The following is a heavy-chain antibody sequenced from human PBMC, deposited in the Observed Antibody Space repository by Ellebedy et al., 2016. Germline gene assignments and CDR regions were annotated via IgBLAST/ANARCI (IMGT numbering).Heavy chain of an antibody. J-gene: IGHJ4*02. CDR3: ARFCTTDTCFPEY. Sequence: GGSLRLSXVASGFIFDHYAMRWVRQVPGRGLEWVSGITLHGANIYYADSVRGRFTISRDNARNSLYLEMNSLRADDTAVYYCARFCTTDTCFPEYWGQGTLVTVSS. CDR2: ITLHGANI. CDR1: GFIFDHYA. D-gene: IGHD2-8*01. V-gene: IGHV3-20*03.